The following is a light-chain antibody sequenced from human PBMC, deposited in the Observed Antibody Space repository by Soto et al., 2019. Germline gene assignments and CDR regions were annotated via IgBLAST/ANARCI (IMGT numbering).Light chain of an antibody. V-gene: IGKV1-8*01. CDR1: QGISSY. Sequence: IRLTQSRCSLSASTGDRVTLTCLASQGISSYLAWYQQKPGKAPKLLIYAASTLQSGVPSRFSGSGSGTDFTLTISCLQSEDFATYYCQQYYSYPRTFGQGTKVDLK. J-gene: IGKJ1*01. CDR3: QQYYSYPRT. CDR2: AAS.